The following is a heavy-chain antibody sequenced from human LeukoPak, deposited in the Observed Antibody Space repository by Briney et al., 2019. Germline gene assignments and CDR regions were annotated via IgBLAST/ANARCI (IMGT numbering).Heavy chain of an antibody. Sequence: GRSLRLSCAASGFAFNTYAMHWVRQAPGQGLEWVALIWHDGSHKFYSNSVRGQFTISRDNSKNTMSLQMNNLRPEATAVYYCARDFFGSGSYPDFWGQGTLVTVSS. CDR2: IWHDGSHK. V-gene: IGHV3-33*01. CDR3: ARDFFGSGSYPDF. CDR1: GFAFNTYA. J-gene: IGHJ4*02. D-gene: IGHD3-10*01.